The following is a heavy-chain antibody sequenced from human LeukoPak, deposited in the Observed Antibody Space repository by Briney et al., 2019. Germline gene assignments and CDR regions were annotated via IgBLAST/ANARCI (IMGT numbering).Heavy chain of an antibody. V-gene: IGHV4-59*01. J-gene: IGHJ4*02. Sequence: SETLSLTCTVSGDSINGYYCSWIRQPPGKGLEWIGYIYSSGSTNYGPSLKRRVTMSVDTPKNQFSLKLSSVTAADTAVYYCVRGLKLWNALLFDYWGQGNLVTVCS. CDR3: VRGLKLWNALLFDY. D-gene: IGHD1-1*01. CDR1: GDSINGYY. CDR2: IYSSGST.